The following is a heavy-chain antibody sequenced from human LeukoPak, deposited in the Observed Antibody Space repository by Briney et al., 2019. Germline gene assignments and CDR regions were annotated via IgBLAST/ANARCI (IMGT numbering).Heavy chain of an antibody. CDR3: ARTWIQLWTPDFDY. V-gene: IGHV1-2*02. CDR2: INPNSGST. CDR1: GYTFTGHY. J-gene: IGHJ4*02. D-gene: IGHD5-18*01. Sequence: GASVKVSCKASGYTFTGHYMHWVRQAPGQGLEWMGWINPNSGSTKYAQTFQDRVTMTRDTSISTAYMELNSLKSGDTAVYYCARTWIQLWTPDFDYWGQGTLVTVSS.